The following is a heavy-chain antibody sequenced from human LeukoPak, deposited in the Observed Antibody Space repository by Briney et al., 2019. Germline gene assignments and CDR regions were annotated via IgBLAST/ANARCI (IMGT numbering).Heavy chain of an antibody. Sequence: SETLSLTRSVSGTSISSSGYFWGWIRQPPGKGLQWIGSIHYGGSTFYNPPLKSRVTISQDTSKDQFSLKLTSVTAADTAVYYCAALDSSSGWFDPRGRGILVTVSS. CDR1: GTSISSSGYF. CDR3: AALDSSSGWFDP. CDR2: IHYGGST. J-gene: IGHJ5*02. D-gene: IGHD6-6*01. V-gene: IGHV4-39*01.